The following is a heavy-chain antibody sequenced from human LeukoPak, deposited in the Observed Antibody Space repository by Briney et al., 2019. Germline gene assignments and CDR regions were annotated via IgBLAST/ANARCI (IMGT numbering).Heavy chain of an antibody. CDR1: GFIFSSYE. CDR2: FSSSGSTI. V-gene: IGHV3-48*03. D-gene: IGHD4/OR15-4a*01. J-gene: IGHJ3*02. Sequence: TGGSLRLSCAASGFIFSSYEMNWVRQAPGKGLEWVSYFSSSGSTIYYADSVKGRFTISRDNAKNSLYLQMNSLRAEDTAVYYCARVVMLPSPPLSYGAENDAFDIWGQGTMVTVSS. CDR3: ARVVMLPSPPLSYGAENDAFDI.